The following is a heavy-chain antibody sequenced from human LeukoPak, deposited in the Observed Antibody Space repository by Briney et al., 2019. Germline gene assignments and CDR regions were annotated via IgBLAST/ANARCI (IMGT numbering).Heavy chain of an antibody. CDR3: ARGYCGGDCYGD. J-gene: IGHJ1*01. D-gene: IGHD2-21*02. CDR2: ISGSSRHI. Sequence: GGSLRLSCAASGFTFSHYTMNWVRQAPGKGLEYVSSISGSSRHIYYADSVKGRFTISRDNTKSSLYLQMNSLRVEDMAVYYCARGYCGGDCYGDWGQGTLVTVSS. CDR1: GFTFSHYT. V-gene: IGHV3-21*01.